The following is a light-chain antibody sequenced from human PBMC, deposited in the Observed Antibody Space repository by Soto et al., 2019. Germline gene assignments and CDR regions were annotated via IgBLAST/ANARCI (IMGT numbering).Light chain of an antibody. V-gene: IGKV2-28*01. Sequence: DIVMTQSPLSLPVTPGEPASISCRSSQSLLHSNGYNYLDWYLQKPGQSPQLLIYLGSNRASGVGDXXSGSGSGTDFTLKISRVEAEDVGVYYCMQALQNPQTFGQGTKVEIK. CDR1: QSLLHSNGYNY. CDR3: MQALQNPQT. CDR2: LGS. J-gene: IGKJ1*01.